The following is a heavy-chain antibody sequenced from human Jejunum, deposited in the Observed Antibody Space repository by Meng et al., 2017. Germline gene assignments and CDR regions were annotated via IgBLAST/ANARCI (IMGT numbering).Heavy chain of an antibody. CDR3: VKAPGGGYNWFDP. V-gene: IGHV3-48*03. J-gene: IGHJ5*02. D-gene: IGHD3-16*01. Sequence: GSLRLSCAASGFTFSSYEMNWVRQAPGKGLEWVSYISGRGTTIYYADSVKGRFTISRDNAKNSVHLQMNSLRVEDTAIYYCVKAPGGGYNWFDPWGQGILVTVSS. CDR2: ISGRGTTI. CDR1: GFTFSSYE.